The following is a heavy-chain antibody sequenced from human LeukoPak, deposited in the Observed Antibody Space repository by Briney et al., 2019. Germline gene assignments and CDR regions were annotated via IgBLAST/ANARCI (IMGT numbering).Heavy chain of an antibody. D-gene: IGHD1-26*01. CDR3: ARVISGSYSPGWFDP. CDR2: IYSGGST. V-gene: IGHV3-53*01. CDR1: GFTFSSYA. J-gene: IGHJ5*02. Sequence: PGGSLRLSCAASGFTFSSYAMSWVRQAPGKGLEWVSVIYSGGSTYYADSVKGRFTISRDNSKNTLYLQMNSLRAEDTAVYYCARVISGSYSPGWFDPWGQGTLVTVSS.